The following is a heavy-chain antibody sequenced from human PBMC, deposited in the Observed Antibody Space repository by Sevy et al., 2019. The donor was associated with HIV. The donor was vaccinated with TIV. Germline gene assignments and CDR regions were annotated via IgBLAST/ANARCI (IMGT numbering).Heavy chain of an antibody. Sequence: GGSLRLSCAASGFTFSKYSMSWVRQPPGKGLEWVSTLSFGCGEINHANSVKGRFTISRDNSKNSLYLQMNNLRAEDTAVYYCARGRFTKPHDYWGQGTLVTVSS. J-gene: IGHJ4*02. D-gene: IGHD2-8*01. V-gene: IGHV3-23*01. CDR3: ARGRFTKPHDY. CDR1: GFTFSKYS. CDR2: LSFGCGEI.